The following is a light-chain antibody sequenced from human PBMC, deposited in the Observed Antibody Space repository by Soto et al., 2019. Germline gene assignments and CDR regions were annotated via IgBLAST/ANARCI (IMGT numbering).Light chain of an antibody. CDR3: QQYKDWPLT. CDR2: GAS. V-gene: IGKV3-15*01. J-gene: IGKJ4*01. Sequence: EIVITQSPATLSISPGERATLSCRASQNLNRNLAWYQQKPGQAPRVLIYGASTRATGVTARFSGSGSGTEFTLTISSLQSEDFAVYYCQQYKDWPLTFGGGTKVEIK. CDR1: QNLNRN.